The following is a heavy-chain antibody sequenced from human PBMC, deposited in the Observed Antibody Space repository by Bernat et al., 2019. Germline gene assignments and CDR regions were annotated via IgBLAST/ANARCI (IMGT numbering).Heavy chain of an antibody. CDR2: IYYSGST. V-gene: IGHV4-39*01. CDR1: GDSISSSNYY. J-gene: IGHJ4*02. CDR3: ARQEGESYYFDC. Sequence: QLQLQESGPGLVKPSETLSLTCTVSGDSISSSNYYWGWIRQPPGKGLEWIGTIYYSGSTYYNPSLKSRVTISVDTSKNQFSLKVSSVTAADTAVYCCARQEGESYYFDCWGQGTLVTVSS. D-gene: IGHD1-26*01.